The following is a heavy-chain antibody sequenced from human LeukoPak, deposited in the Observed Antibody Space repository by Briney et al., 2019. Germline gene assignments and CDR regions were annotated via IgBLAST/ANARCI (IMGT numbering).Heavy chain of an antibody. CDR3: AREVYYYDSSGYFDY. J-gene: IGHJ4*02. CDR1: GFTFSSYA. Sequence: GGSLRLSCAASGFTFSSYAMSWVRQAPGKGLEWVSAISGSGGSTYYADSVKGRFTISRDNSKNTLYLQMNSLRAEDTAVYYCAREVYYYDSSGYFDYWGQGTLVTVSS. CDR2: ISGSGGST. V-gene: IGHV3-23*01. D-gene: IGHD3-22*01.